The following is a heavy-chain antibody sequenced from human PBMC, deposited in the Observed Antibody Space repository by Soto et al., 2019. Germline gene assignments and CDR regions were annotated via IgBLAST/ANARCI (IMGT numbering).Heavy chain of an antibody. CDR3: AKDVASGLNDYNWFDP. D-gene: IGHD2-21*01. J-gene: IGHJ5*02. CDR2: ISYDGSNK. CDR1: GFTFSSYG. V-gene: IGHV3-30*18. Sequence: QVQLVESGGGVVQPGRSLRLSCAASGFTFSSYGMHWVRQAPGKGLEWVAVISYDGSNKYYADSVKGRFTISRDNSKNMLYLQMNSLRAEDTAVYYCAKDVASGLNDYNWFDPWGQGTLVTVSS.